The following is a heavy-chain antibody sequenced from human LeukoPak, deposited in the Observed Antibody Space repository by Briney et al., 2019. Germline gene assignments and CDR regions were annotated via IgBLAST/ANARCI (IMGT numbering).Heavy chain of an antibody. J-gene: IGHJ3*02. D-gene: IGHD3-10*01. CDR3: ARPSGSYGSGRAWIAFDI. CDR1: GYSFTSYW. CDR2: IYPGDSDT. Sequence: GESLKISCKGSGYSFTSYWIGWVRQMPGKGLEWMGIIYPGDSDTRYSPSFQGQVTISADKSISTAYLQWSSPKASDTAMYYCARPSGSYGSGRAWIAFDIWGQGTMVTVSS. V-gene: IGHV5-51*01.